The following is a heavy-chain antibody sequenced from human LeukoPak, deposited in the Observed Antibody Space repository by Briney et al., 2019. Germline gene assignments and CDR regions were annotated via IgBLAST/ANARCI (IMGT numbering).Heavy chain of an antibody. V-gene: IGHV3-74*01. D-gene: IGHD3-22*01. CDR1: GFTFSSYW. Sequence: PGGSLRLSCAASGFTFSSYWMHWVRQAPGKGLVWVSRINSDGSSTSYADSVKGRFTISRDYAKNTLYLQMNSLRAEDTAVYYCAKVWREYYYDSSGYYGGVFDYWGQGTLVTVSS. J-gene: IGHJ4*02. CDR3: AKVWREYYYDSSGYYGGVFDY. CDR2: INSDGSST.